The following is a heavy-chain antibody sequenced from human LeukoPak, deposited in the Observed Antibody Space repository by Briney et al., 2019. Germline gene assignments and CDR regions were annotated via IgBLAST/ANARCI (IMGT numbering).Heavy chain of an antibody. V-gene: IGHV4-4*09. CDR1: GGSISSYY. Sequence: SETLSLTCTVSGGSISSYYWSWIRQPPGKGLEWIGYIYTSGSTNYNPSLKSRFTISVDTSKNQFSLKLTSVPAAETAVYYCASVGAHIVVVPAAMSGFDIWGQGTMVTVSS. CDR3: ASVGAHIVVVPAAMSGFDI. CDR2: IYTSGST. D-gene: IGHD2-2*01. J-gene: IGHJ3*02.